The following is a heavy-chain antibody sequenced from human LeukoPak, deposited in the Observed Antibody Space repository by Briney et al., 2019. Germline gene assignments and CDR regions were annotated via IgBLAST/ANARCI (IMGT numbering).Heavy chain of an antibody. CDR1: GFTFSNYG. D-gene: IGHD3-16*02. CDR3: ARSLTALGAFDI. J-gene: IGHJ3*02. CDR2: ISSSSSYI. Sequence: PGGSLRLSCAASGFTFSNYGMHWVRQAPGKGLEWVSSISSSSSYIYYADSVKGRFTISRDNAKNSLYLQMNSLRAEDTAVYYCARSLTALGAFDIWGQGAMVTVSS. V-gene: IGHV3-21*01.